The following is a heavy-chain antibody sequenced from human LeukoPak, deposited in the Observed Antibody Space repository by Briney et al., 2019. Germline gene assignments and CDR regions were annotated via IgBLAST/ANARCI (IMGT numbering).Heavy chain of an antibody. Sequence: APVKVSCKASGYTFTGYYMHWVRQAPGQGLEWMGWINPNSGGTNYAQKFQGRVTMTRDTSISTAYMELSRLRSDDTAVYYCARRTGFFDAFDIWGQGTMVTVSS. J-gene: IGHJ3*02. CDR3: ARRTGFFDAFDI. D-gene: IGHD7-27*01. V-gene: IGHV1-2*02. CDR2: INPNSGGT. CDR1: GYTFTGYY.